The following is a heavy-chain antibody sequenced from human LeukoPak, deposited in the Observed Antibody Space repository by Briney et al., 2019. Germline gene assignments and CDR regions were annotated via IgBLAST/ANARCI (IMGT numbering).Heavy chain of an antibody. CDR3: ARRVGKGSFDY. J-gene: IGHJ4*02. V-gene: IGHV4-34*01. CDR1: GGSFSGYY. CDR2: INHSGST. D-gene: IGHD1-26*01. Sequence: SETLSLTCAVYGGSFSGYYWSWIRQPPGKGLEWIGEINHSGSTNYNPSLKSRVTISVDTSKNQFSLKLSSVTAADTAVYYCARRVGKGSFDYWGQGTLVTVSS.